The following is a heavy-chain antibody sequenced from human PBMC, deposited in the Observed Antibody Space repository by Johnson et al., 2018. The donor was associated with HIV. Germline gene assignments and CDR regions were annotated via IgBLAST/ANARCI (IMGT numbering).Heavy chain of an antibody. CDR3: AKGGFITGTKDAFDI. CDR1: GFTFSNYA. J-gene: IGHJ3*02. D-gene: IGHD1-7*01. Sequence: VQLVESGGGLVQPGGSLRLSCAASGFTFSNYAMHWVRQAPGKGLEWVAVISYDGSNKYYADSVRGRFTISRDNSKNTLYLQMNSLRAEDTAVYYCAKGGFITGTKDAFDIWGQGTMVTVSS. V-gene: IGHV3-30*04. CDR2: ISYDGSNK.